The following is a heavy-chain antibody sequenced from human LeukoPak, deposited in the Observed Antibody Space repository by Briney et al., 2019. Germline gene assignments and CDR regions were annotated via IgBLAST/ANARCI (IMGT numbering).Heavy chain of an antibody. CDR1: GFTVSSNY. CDR3: ARAPGDPPNY. J-gene: IGHJ4*02. CDR2: IYSGGNT. Sequence: GGSLRLSCAASGFTVSSNYLSWVRQAPGKGLEWVSVIYSGGNTYYADSVKGRFTISRDNSKNTLYLQMTSLRVEDTAVYYCARAPGDPPNYWGQGTLVTVSS. V-gene: IGHV3-53*01.